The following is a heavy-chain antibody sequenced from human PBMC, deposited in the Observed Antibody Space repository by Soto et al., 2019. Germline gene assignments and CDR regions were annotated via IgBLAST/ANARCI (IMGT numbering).Heavy chain of an antibody. J-gene: IGHJ4*02. D-gene: IGHD6-25*01. V-gene: IGHV3-74*03. CDR2: SNSDDSKT. CDR1: GFTFSNYW. Sequence: EVQLVESGGGLVQPGGSLRLSCVASGFTFSNYWMHWVRQAPGKGLVWVSRSNSDDSKTTYADSVKGRFTISRDNAKNTLYLQMNSLRAEDTAVYYCARGIRRDGYNEDLDYWGQGTLVTVSS. CDR3: ARGIRRDGYNEDLDY.